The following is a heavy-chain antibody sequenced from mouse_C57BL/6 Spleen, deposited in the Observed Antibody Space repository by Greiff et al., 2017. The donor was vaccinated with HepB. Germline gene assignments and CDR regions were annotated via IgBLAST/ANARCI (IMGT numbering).Heavy chain of an antibody. Sequence: QVQLQQPGAELVKPGASVKLSCKASGYTFTSYWMQWVKQRPGQGLEWIGEIYPSDSYTNYNQKFKGKATLTVDTSSSTAYMQLSSLTSEDSAVYYCASWDAWFAYWGQGTLVTVSA. V-gene: IGHV1-50*01. D-gene: IGHD4-1*01. J-gene: IGHJ3*01. CDR2: IYPSDSYT. CDR1: GYTFTSYW. CDR3: ASWDAWFAY.